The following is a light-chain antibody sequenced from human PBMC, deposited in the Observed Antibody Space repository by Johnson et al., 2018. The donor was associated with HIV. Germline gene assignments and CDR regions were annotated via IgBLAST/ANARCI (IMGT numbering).Light chain of an antibody. CDR2: RNN. J-gene: IGLJ1*01. CDR3: AAWDDSLNGLYV. V-gene: IGLV1-47*01. Sequence: QSVLTQPPSVSAAPGQKVTISCSGSSSNIGNNYVSWYQQFPGTAPKLLIYRNNQRPSGVPDRFSGSKSGTSASLAISGLQAEDEAEYYCAAWDDSLNGLYVFRSGTKFTVL. CDR1: SSNIGNNY.